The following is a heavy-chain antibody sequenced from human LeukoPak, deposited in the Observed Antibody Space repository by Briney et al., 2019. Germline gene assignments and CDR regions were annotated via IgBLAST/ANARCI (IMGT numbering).Heavy chain of an antibody. V-gene: IGHV3-23*01. J-gene: IGHJ4*02. D-gene: IGHD5-18*01. CDR1: GFSFSSSA. CDR3: AKQQGYRFDS. Sequence: PGGSLRLSCAASGFSFSSSAMSWVRQAPGKGLQWVSVISGAGGSTYYADSVKGRFTLSRDNSRNTLYLQMNSLRADDTAIYYCAKQQGYRFDSWGQGALVTVSS. CDR2: ISGAGGST.